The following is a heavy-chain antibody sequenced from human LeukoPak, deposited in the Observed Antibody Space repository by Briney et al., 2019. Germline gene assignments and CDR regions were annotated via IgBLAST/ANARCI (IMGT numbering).Heavy chain of an antibody. J-gene: IGHJ4*02. Sequence: SETLSLTCAVYGGSFSGYYWSWIRQPPGKGLEWIGEINHSGSTNYNSSLKSRVTISVDTSKNQFSLKLSSVTAADTAVYYCARERVGATTRHFDYWGQGTLVTVSS. CDR1: GGSFSGYY. CDR3: ARERVGATTRHFDY. V-gene: IGHV4-34*01. D-gene: IGHD1-26*01. CDR2: INHSGST.